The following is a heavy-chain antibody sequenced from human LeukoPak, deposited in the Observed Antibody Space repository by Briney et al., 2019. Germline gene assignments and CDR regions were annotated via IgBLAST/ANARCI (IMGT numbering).Heavy chain of an antibody. Sequence: SETLSLTCTVSGGSISSSSYYWGWIRQPPGKGLEWIGSIYYSGSTYYNPSLKSRVTISVDTSKNQFSLKLSSVTAADTAVYYCAGSGIAARPYFDYWGQEPWSPSPQ. J-gene: IGHJ4*01. CDR2: IYYSGST. CDR3: AGSGIAARPYFDY. CDR1: GGSISSSSYY. D-gene: IGHD6-6*01. V-gene: IGHV4-39*01.